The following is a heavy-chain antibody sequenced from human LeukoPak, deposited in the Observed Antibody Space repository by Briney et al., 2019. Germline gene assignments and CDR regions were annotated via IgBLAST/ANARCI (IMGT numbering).Heavy chain of an antibody. J-gene: IGHJ4*02. Sequence: GGSLRLSCVASGFTSSSFWMTWVRQAPGKGLEWVAIIKEDGTEKYYVDSVKGRFTISRDNAKNSLYLQMNSLRDEDTAVYYCVRGVGWILDYWGQGILVTAAS. CDR2: IKEDGTEK. CDR1: GFTSSSFW. V-gene: IGHV3-7*04. D-gene: IGHD2-2*03. CDR3: VRGVGWILDY.